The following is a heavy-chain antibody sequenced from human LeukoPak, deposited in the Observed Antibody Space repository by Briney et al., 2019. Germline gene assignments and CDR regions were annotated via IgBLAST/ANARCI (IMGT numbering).Heavy chain of an antibody. CDR2: IIPIFGTA. CDR1: GGTFSSYA. V-gene: IGHV1-69*01. Sequence: ASVKVSCKASGGTFSSYAISWVRQAPGQGLEWMGGIIPIFGTANYAQKFQGRVTITADESTSTAYMELSSLRSEDTAVYYCATTVVVAPRYYFDYWGQGTLVTVSS. J-gene: IGHJ4*02. CDR3: ATTVVVAPRYYFDY. D-gene: IGHD2-15*01.